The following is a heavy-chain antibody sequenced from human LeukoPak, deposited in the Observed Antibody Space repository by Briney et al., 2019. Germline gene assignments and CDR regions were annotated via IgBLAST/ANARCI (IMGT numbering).Heavy chain of an antibody. D-gene: IGHD3-10*01. CDR1: GGSISSYY. J-gene: IGHJ5*02. CDR2: IYYSGST. CDR3: AREGLNMIRGVIPKEAWGWFDP. V-gene: IGHV4-59*12. Sequence: PSETLSLTCTVSGGSISSYYWSWIRQPPGMGLDWIGYIYYSGSTNYNPSLKSRVTISVDTSKNQFSLRLRSVTAADTAVYYCAREGLNMIRGVIPKEAWGWFDPWGQGTLVTVSS.